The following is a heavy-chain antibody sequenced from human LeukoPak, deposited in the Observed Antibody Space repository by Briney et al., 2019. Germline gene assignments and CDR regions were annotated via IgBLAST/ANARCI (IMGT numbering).Heavy chain of an antibody. D-gene: IGHD5-18*01. CDR3: ARDRQFRIQRRDYYYGMDV. V-gene: IGHV1-8*01. J-gene: IGHJ6*02. Sequence: ASVKVSCKASGYTFTSYDINWVRQATGQGLEWMGWMNPNSGNTGYAQKFQGRVTMTRNTSISTAYMELSSLRSEDTAVYYCARDRQFRIQRRDYYYGMDVWGQGTTVTVSS. CDR1: GYTFTSYD. CDR2: MNPNSGNT.